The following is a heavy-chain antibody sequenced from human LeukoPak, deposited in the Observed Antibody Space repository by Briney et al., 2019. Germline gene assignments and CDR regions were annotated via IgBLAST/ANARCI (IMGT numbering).Heavy chain of an antibody. V-gene: IGHV4-59*01. Sequence: SETLSLTCTVSGDSISSYYWSWIRQPPGKGLEWIGYIYYSGSTNYNPSLKSRVTISVDTSKNQFSLKLSSVTAADTAVYYCARGQRWLQYPNWFDPWGQGTLVTVSS. CDR2: IYYSGST. D-gene: IGHD5-24*01. CDR1: GDSISSYY. J-gene: IGHJ5*02. CDR3: ARGQRWLQYPNWFDP.